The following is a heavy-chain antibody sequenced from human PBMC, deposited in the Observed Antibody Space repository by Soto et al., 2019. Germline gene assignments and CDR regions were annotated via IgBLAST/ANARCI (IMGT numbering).Heavy chain of an antibody. Sequence: SVKVSCKASGGTFSSYAISWVRQAPGQGLEWMGGIIPIFGTANYAQKFQGRVTITADESTSTAYMELSSLRSEDTAVYYCARGAPIFGVVMPLDYWGQGTMVTVSS. CDR3: ARGAPIFGVVMPLDY. CDR2: IIPIFGTA. D-gene: IGHD3-3*01. J-gene: IGHJ4*02. CDR1: GGTFSSYA. V-gene: IGHV1-69*13.